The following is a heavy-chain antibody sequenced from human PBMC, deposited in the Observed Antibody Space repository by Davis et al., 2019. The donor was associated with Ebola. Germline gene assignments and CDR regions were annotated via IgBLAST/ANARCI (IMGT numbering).Heavy chain of an antibody. CDR2: ISYDGSNK. J-gene: IGHJ4*02. CDR1: GFTFSSYA. V-gene: IGHV3-30*04. Sequence: GGSLRLSCAASGFTFSSYAMHWVRQAPGKGLEWVAVISYDGSNKYYADSVKGRFTISRDNSKNTLYLQMNSLRAEDTAVYYCARERLGADRLYDYWGQGTLVTVSS. D-gene: IGHD3-16*01. CDR3: ARERLGADRLYDY.